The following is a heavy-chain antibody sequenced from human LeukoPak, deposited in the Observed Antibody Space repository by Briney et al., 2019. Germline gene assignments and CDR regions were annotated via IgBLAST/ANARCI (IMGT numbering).Heavy chain of an antibody. CDR2: INPSSGKT. CDR1: GSTFNRVD. D-gene: IGHD5-18*01. CDR3: AREGLPRYYYYMDV. Sequence: ASVKVSCKASGSTFNRVDINWVRQAAGQGLEWMGWINPSSGKTGYAQKLQGRVTMTTDTSTSTAYMELRSLRSDDTAIYYCAREGLPRYYYYMDVWGKGTTVTVSS. J-gene: IGHJ6*03. V-gene: IGHV1-18*04.